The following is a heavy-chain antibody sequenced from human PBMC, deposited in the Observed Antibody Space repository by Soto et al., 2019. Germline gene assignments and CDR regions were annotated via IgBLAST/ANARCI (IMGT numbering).Heavy chain of an antibody. CDR1: GFTFSNYA. D-gene: IGHD5-18*01. CDR2: ISYDGSNK. Sequence: ESGGGVVQPGRSLRLSCAASGFTFSNYAMHWVRQAPGKGLEWVAVISYDGSNKYYADSVKGRFTISRDNSKNTMYMQMNSLRGDDKAVYYCVRSAPGRIQLWSLTDYYYDMDVWGQGTTVTVSS. J-gene: IGHJ6*02. CDR3: VRSAPGRIQLWSLTDYYYDMDV. V-gene: IGHV3-30-3*01.